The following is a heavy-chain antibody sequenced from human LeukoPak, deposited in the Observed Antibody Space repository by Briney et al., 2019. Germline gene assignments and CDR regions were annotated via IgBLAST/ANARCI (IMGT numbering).Heavy chain of an antibody. CDR3: SKIYSGGSSGYYVDY. CDR2: ISGSGDKT. D-gene: IGHD3-22*01. CDR1: GFTFSSYA. V-gene: IGHV3-23*01. Sequence: PGGSLRLSCAASGFTFSSYAMSWVRQAPGKGLEWVSLISGSGDKTYYADSVKGRFTISRDNSKNTLYLQMNSLRAEDTAVYYCSKIYSGGSSGYYVDYWGQGTLVTVSS. J-gene: IGHJ4*02.